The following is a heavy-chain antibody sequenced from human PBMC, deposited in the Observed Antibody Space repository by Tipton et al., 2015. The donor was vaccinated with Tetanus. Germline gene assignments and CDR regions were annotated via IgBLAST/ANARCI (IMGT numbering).Heavy chain of an antibody. J-gene: IGHJ4*02. V-gene: IGHV4-39*07. CDR3: ARGLPRESFYLDY. D-gene: IGHD3-3*01. CDR2: IYYSGTT. CDR1: GGSISSNNYY. Sequence: TLSLTCSVSGGSISSNNYYWAWIRQPPGKGLEWIGSIYYSGTTDYSPSLDSRVSISVDTSKNQFSLRLTSVTAADTAVYYCARGLPRESFYLDYWGQGKQVTVSS.